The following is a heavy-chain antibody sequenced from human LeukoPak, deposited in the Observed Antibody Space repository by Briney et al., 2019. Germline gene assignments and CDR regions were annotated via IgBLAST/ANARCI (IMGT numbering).Heavy chain of an antibody. V-gene: IGHV1-2*02. CDR3: ARGGYYDSSGYYYVRNYFNY. J-gene: IGHJ4*02. CDR1: GYTFTGYY. D-gene: IGHD3-22*01. Sequence: ASVKVSCKASGYTFTGYYMHWVRQASGQGLEWMGWINPNSGGTNYAQKFQGRVTMTRDTSINTAYMELSRLRSDDTAVYYCARGGYYDSSGYYYVRNYFNYWGQGTLVTVSS. CDR2: INPNSGGT.